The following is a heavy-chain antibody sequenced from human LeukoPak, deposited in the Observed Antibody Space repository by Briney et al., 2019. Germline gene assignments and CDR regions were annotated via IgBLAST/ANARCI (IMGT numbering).Heavy chain of an antibody. CDR3: ARVGSYFDSNGPKGLVTDY. J-gene: IGHJ4*02. CDR1: GGSFSGYY. V-gene: IGHV4-34*01. CDR2: INHSEST. Sequence: SETLSLTCAVYGGSFSGYYWSWIRQPPGKGLEWIGEINHSESTNYNPSLKSRVTISVDTSKNQFSLKLKSVTAADTAVYYCARVGSYFDSNGPKGLVTDYWGRGTLVTVSS. D-gene: IGHD3-22*01.